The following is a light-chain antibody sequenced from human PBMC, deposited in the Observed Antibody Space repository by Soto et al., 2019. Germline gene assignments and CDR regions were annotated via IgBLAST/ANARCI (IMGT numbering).Light chain of an antibody. CDR3: QQYGGSPQFT. CDR2: GAS. V-gene: IGKV3-20*01. J-gene: IGKJ3*01. CDR1: QSVTSTY. Sequence: EIVLTQSPATLSLSPGESATLSCRASQSVTSTYLAWYQQKPGQAPRLLIYGASSRATGVPDRISGGGSSTDFTLTTSSLEPEDFGVYFCQQYGGSPQFTFGPGTRVEI.